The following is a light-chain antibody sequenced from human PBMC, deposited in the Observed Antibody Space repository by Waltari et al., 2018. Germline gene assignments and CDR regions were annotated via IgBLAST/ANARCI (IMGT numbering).Light chain of an antibody. V-gene: IGKV1-5*03. Sequence: DIQMTQSPSTLSASVEDSVTITCRASQSVSNWLAWYQQKPGKAPRLLIFKASTLGSGVPPIFSGSGSGTDFTLTISSLQPDDFATYYCQQYKTYWGTFGQGTKLEIK. CDR1: QSVSNW. CDR2: KAS. CDR3: QQYKTYWGT. J-gene: IGKJ2*02.